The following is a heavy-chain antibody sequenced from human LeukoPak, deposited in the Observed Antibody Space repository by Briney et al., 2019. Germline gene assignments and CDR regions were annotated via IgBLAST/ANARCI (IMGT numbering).Heavy chain of an antibody. Sequence: GGSLRLSCAASGFTFSSYAMSWVRQAPGKGLEWVSAIGGSGGSTYYADSVKGRFTISRDNSKNTLYLQMNSLRAEDTAVYYCAKARSSGYYYFDYWGQGTLVTVSS. J-gene: IGHJ4*02. CDR3: AKARSSGYYYFDY. CDR2: IGGSGGST. D-gene: IGHD3-22*01. CDR1: GFTFSSYA. V-gene: IGHV3-23*01.